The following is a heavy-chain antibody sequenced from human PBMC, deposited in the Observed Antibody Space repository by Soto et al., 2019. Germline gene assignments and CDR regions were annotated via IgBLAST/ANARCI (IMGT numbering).Heavy chain of an antibody. D-gene: IGHD2-21*02. Sequence: QVQLVEAGGGVVQPGRSLRLSCAASGCSFSAYAMHWVRQSPGKGLEWVAGFSYYGSNTYHADSVKGRFTISRDNSKSMLYLQMNSLRAEDTAVYYCARGLVVTGEDYFDYWGQGALVTVSS. V-gene: IGHV3-30-3*01. J-gene: IGHJ4*02. CDR2: FSYYGSNT. CDR3: ARGLVVTGEDYFDY. CDR1: GCSFSAYA.